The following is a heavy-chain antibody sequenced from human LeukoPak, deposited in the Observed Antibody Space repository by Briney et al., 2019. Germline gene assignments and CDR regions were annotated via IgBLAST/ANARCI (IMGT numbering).Heavy chain of an antibody. V-gene: IGHV4-4*07. CDR2: IYSNGIT. CDR3: ASSSNFYYYYMDV. J-gene: IGHJ6*03. Sequence: SETLSLTCTVSGGSISSYFWTWIRQPAGKGLEWIGRIYSNGITNYNPSLKSQVTMSIDTSKKEFSLKLSSVTAADTAIYYCASSSNFYYYYMDVWGKGTTVTVSS. CDR1: GGSISSYF.